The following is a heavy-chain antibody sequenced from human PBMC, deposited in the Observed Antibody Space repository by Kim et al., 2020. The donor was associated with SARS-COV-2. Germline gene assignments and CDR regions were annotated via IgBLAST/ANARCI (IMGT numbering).Heavy chain of an antibody. CDR2: IKSKSDGGTA. CDR1: GFTFSNAW. Sequence: GSLRLSCAASGFTFSNAWMSWVRQAPGKGLEWVGHIKSKSDGGTADYAAPVKGRFTISRDDSKNTLYLQVNSLKTEDTAVYYCTTAYSGSYLSHYYYAMDVWGQGTTVTVSS. V-gene: IGHV3-15*01. CDR3: TTAYSGSYLSHYYYAMDV. J-gene: IGHJ6*02. D-gene: IGHD1-26*01.